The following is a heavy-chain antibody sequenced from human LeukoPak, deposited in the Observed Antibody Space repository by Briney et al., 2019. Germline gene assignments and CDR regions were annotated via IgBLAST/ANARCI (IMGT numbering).Heavy chain of an antibody. CDR2: IYYSGNT. CDR1: GDSISGSSYY. D-gene: IGHD5-18*01. V-gene: IGHV4-61*01. CDR3: RVDTPFFDY. J-gene: IGHJ4*02. Sequence: PSETLSLTCTVSGDSISGSSYYWSWIRQPPGKGLEWIGYIYYSGNTNYNPSLKSRVTISVDTSKNQFSLKLSSVTAADTAVYYCRVDTPFFDYWGQGTLVTVSS.